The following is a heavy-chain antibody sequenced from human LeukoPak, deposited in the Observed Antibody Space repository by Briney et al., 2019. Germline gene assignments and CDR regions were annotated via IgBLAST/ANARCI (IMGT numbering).Heavy chain of an antibody. Sequence: SETLSLTCTVSGGSISSSYWSWIRQPAGKGLEWIGRIYTNGGINYNPSLKSRVTISFDKSQNQLSLRLSSVTAADAAVYYCAKTRSSPSWFDPWGQGTLVTVSS. V-gene: IGHV4-4*07. CDR1: GGSISSSY. CDR3: AKTRSSPSWFDP. CDR2: IYTNGGI. J-gene: IGHJ5*02.